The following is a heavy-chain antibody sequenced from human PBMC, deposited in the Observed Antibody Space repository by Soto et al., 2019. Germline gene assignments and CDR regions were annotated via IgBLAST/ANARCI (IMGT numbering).Heavy chain of an antibody. V-gene: IGHV3-33*06. J-gene: IGHJ4*02. CDR3: VKDHCGGDCYSNPYFDY. CDR2: IWYDGSKK. Sequence: QVQLVESGGGVVQPGRSPRLSCAASGFTFSTYGIHWVRQAPGKGLEWLAVIWYDGSKKYYADSVQGRFTISRDNSKNTRYLQMNSLRAEDTAVYYCVKDHCGGDCYSNPYFDYWGQGTLVTVSS. CDR1: GFTFSTYG. D-gene: IGHD2-21*02.